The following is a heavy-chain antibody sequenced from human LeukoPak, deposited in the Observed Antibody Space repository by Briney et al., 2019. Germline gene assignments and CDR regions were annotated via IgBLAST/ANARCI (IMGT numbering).Heavy chain of an antibody. CDR3: ARLPRVSYYYYYYMDV. V-gene: IGHV1-18*01. D-gene: IGHD2-21*01. CDR1: GYTFTSYG. J-gene: IGHJ6*03. CDR2: VSAYNGNT. Sequence: GASVKVSCKASGYTFTSYGISWVRQAPGQGLEWMGWVSAYNGNTNYAQKLQGRVTMTTDTSTSTAYMELRSLRSDDTAVYYCARLPRVSYYYYYYMDVWGKGTTVTVSS.